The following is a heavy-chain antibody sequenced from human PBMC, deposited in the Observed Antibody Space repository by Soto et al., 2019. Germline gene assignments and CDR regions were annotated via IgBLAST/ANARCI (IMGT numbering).Heavy chain of an antibody. CDR2: INPSGGST. D-gene: IGHD3-3*01. Sequence: ASVKVSCKASGYTFTSYYMHWVRQAPGQGLEWMGIINPSGGSTSYAQKFQGRATMTRDTSASTAYMELSSLRSEDTAVYYCARGSYDFWSGSQSDYYYYMDVWGKGTTVTVSS. CDR3: ARGSYDFWSGSQSDYYYYMDV. J-gene: IGHJ6*03. V-gene: IGHV1-46*01. CDR1: GYTFTSYY.